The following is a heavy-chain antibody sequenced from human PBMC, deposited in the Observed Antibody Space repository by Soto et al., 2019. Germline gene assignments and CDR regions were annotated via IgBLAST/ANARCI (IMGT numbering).Heavy chain of an antibody. J-gene: IGHJ6*03. Sequence: KVSCKASGYTFTSYWIGWVRQMPGKGLEWMGIIYPGDSDTRYSPSFQGQVTISADKSISTAYLQWSSLKASDTAMYYCARSGIAARPPHYYYMDVWAKGTTVTV. V-gene: IGHV5-51*01. CDR1: GYTFTSYW. CDR2: IYPGDSDT. D-gene: IGHD6-6*01. CDR3: ARSGIAARPPHYYYMDV.